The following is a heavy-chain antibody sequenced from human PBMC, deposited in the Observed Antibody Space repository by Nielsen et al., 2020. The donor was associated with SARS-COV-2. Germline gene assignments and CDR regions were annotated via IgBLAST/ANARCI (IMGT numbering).Heavy chain of an antibody. D-gene: IGHD6-19*01. J-gene: IGHJ6*02. CDR3: ARGGEYSSGWFTSYYGMDV. Sequence: GRFTISRDNAKNSLYLQMNSLRAEDTAVYYCARGGEYSSGWFTSYYGMDVWGQGTTVTVSS. V-gene: IGHV3-11*05.